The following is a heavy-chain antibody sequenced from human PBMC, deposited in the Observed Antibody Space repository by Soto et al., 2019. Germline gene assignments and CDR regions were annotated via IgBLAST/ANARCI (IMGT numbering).Heavy chain of an antibody. J-gene: IGHJ6*03. D-gene: IGHD3-16*01. V-gene: IGHV3-30*18. CDR1: GFTFSSYG. Sequence: PGGSLRLSCAASGFTFSSYGMHWVRQAPGKGLEWVAVISYDGSNKYYADSVKGRFTISRDNSKNTLYLQMNSLRAEDTDVYYCAKVKGALYYYYMDVWGKGTTVTVSS. CDR2: ISYDGSNK. CDR3: AKVKGALYYYYMDV.